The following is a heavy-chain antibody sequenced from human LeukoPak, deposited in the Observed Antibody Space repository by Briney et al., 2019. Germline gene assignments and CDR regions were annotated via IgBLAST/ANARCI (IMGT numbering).Heavy chain of an antibody. CDR2: INHSGST. CDR1: GGSFSGYY. D-gene: IGHD3-9*01. J-gene: IGHJ6*03. V-gene: IGHV4-34*01. CDR3: ARERYYDILTGYYYYYYMDV. Sequence: SETLSLTCAVYGGSFSGYYWSWIRQPPGKGLEWIGEINHSGSTNYNPSLKSRVTISVDTSKNQFSLKLSSVTAADTAVYYCARERYYDILTGYYYYYYMDVWGKGTTVTISS.